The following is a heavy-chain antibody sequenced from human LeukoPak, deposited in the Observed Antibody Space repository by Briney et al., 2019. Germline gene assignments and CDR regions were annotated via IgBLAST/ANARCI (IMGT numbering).Heavy chain of an antibody. Sequence: ASVKVSCKASGYTFTGYYMHWVRQAPGQGLEWMGWINPSSGGTNYAQKFQGRVTMTRDTSISTAYMELSRLRSDDTAVYYCARVTYYYGSGSRRSEVNWFDPWGQGTLVTVSS. CDR2: INPSSGGT. V-gene: IGHV1-2*02. CDR1: GYTFTGYY. CDR3: ARVTYYYGSGSRRSEVNWFDP. D-gene: IGHD3-10*01. J-gene: IGHJ5*02.